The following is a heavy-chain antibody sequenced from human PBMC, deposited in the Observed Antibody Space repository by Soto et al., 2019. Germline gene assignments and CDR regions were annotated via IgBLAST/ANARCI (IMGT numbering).Heavy chain of an antibody. CDR2: IYYSGST. CDR3: ARVPLKQDERDSYDFWSGYLYYYYYGMDV. Sequence: QVQLQESGPGLVKPSETLSLTCTVSGGSISSYYWSWIRQPPGKGLEWIGYIYYSGSTNYNPSLTSPVPISVDTSKTQFSLKLSSVTAADTAVYYCARVPLKQDERDSYDFWSGYLYYYYYGMDVWGQGTTVTVSS. D-gene: IGHD3-3*01. J-gene: IGHJ6*02. V-gene: IGHV4-59*01. CDR1: GGSISSYY.